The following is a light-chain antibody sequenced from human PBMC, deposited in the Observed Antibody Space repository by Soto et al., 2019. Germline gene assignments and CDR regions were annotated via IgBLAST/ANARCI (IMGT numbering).Light chain of an antibody. Sequence: ESGLMLSTGTLSFSPGERATLSCRASQSVSSSYLAWYQQKPGQAPRLLIYGASSRATGIPDRFSGSGSGTDFTLTISRLEPEDFVVYYCQQYHSSPRTFGQGTKVDIK. V-gene: IGKV3-20*01. CDR2: GAS. J-gene: IGKJ1*01. CDR3: QQYHSSPRT. CDR1: QSVSSSY.